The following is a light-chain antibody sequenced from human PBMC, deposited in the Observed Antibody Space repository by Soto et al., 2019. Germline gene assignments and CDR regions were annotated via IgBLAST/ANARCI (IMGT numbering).Light chain of an antibody. CDR3: HQRQSWPRT. CDR1: QSVSSY. CDR2: YTS. J-gene: IGKJ1*01. Sequence: ESVLTQSPATLSLSPGERATLSCSASQSVSSYLAWYQHKPGQAPRLLIYYTSNRATGIPARFSGSGSGTDFTLTISSLAPEDFAIYYCHQRQSWPRTFGQGTKVDIK. V-gene: IGKV3-11*01.